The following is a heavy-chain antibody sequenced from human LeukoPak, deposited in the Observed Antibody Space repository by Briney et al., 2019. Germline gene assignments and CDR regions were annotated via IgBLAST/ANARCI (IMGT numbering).Heavy chain of an antibody. CDR2: IKQGGSEK. V-gene: IGHV3-7*04. D-gene: IGHD5-24*01. CDR3: ARVRGVYYFDY. Sequence: GGSLRLSCAASGFSFSSYWMTWVRQAPGKGLEWVANIKQGGSEKFLMDSVKGRFTISRDNAKNSLFLQMDSLRAEDTAVYYCARVRGVYYFDYWAQGTLVTVSS. J-gene: IGHJ4*02. CDR1: GFSFSSYW.